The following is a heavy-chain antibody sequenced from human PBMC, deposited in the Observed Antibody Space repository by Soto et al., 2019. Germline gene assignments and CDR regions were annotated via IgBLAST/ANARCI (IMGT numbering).Heavy chain of an antibody. CDR2: IRPAGSGE. J-gene: IGHJ3*02. V-gene: IGHV3-7*01. Sequence: EVQLVESGGGLVQPGGSLRLSCAASGFTFSRHWMSWVRQAPGKGLEWVAHIRPAGSGESYVDSVKGRFIISRDNAKNSLYLQMNTLRAEDTAVYHCARPFSGGAFDIWGQGTVVTVSS. CDR3: ARPFSGGAFDI. D-gene: IGHD6-25*01. CDR1: GFTFSRHW.